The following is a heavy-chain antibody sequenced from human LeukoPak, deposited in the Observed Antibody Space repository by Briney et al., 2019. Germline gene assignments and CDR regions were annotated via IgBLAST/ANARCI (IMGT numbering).Heavy chain of an antibody. Sequence: GGSLRLSCAASGFTFSSRWMSWIRQAPGKGLEWVSYISSSGSTIYYADSVKGRFTISRDNAKNSLYLQMNSLRAEDTAVYYCARARRWLQSEDAFDIWGQGTMVTVSS. CDR1: GFTFSSRW. CDR3: ARARRWLQSEDAFDI. V-gene: IGHV3-11*04. CDR2: ISSSGSTI. J-gene: IGHJ3*02. D-gene: IGHD5-24*01.